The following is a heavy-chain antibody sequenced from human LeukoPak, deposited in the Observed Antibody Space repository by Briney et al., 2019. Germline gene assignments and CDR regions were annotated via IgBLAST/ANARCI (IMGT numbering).Heavy chain of an antibody. Sequence: EASVKISCKASGYTFTSYDISWVRQAPGQGLEWMGWISVSNGHTYYTQNFQGRVTMTTDTSTSTAYMDLSSLRSDDTAVYYCARDPNGDYDFDYWGQGTRVTVSS. CDR2: ISVSNGHT. J-gene: IGHJ4*02. CDR1: GYTFTSYD. D-gene: IGHD4-17*01. V-gene: IGHV1-18*01. CDR3: ARDPNGDYDFDY.